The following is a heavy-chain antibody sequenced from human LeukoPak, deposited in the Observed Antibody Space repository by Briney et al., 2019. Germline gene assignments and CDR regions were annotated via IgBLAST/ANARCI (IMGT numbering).Heavy chain of an antibody. J-gene: IGHJ4*02. CDR1: GFTFSSYW. CDR2: IKQDGSEK. V-gene: IGHV3-7*01. D-gene: IGHD2-15*01. Sequence: GGSLRLSCAASGFTFSSYWMTWVRQAPGKGLEWVANIKQDGSEKYYVDSVKGRFTISRDNAKNSLYLQMNSLRAEDTAVYYCTRDTGCGGGTCYSFYDYWGQGTLVTVSS. CDR3: TRDTGCGGGTCYSFYDY.